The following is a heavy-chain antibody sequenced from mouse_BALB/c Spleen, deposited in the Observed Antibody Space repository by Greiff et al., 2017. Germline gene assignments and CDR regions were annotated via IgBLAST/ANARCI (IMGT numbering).Heavy chain of an antibody. V-gene: IGHV1-7*01. CDR1: GYTFTSYW. CDR3: ARGVRGDY. CDR2: SNPSTGYN. Sequence: VQLQQSGAELAKPGASVKISCKASGYTFTSYWMHWVKQRPGQGLEWIGYSNPSTGYNEYNQKFKDKATLTADKSSSTAYMQLSSLTSEDSAVYYCARGVRGDYLGQGTTLTVSS. D-gene: IGHD5-1*01. J-gene: IGHJ2*01.